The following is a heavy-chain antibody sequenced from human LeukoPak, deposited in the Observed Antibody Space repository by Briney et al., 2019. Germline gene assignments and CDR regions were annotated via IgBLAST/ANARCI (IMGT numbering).Heavy chain of an antibody. V-gene: IGHV1-2*02. CDR2: INPNSGGT. Sequence: ASVKVSCKASGYTFTGYYMHWVRQAPGQGLEWMGWINPNSGGTNYAQKFQGRVTMTRDTSISTAYMELSRLRSDDTAVYYCARESASVLYYYYGMDVWGQGTTVTVSS. CDR3: ARESASVLYYYYGMDV. J-gene: IGHJ6*02. CDR1: GYTFTGYY.